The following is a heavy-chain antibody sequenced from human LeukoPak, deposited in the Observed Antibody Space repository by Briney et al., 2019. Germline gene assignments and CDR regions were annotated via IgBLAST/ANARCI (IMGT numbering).Heavy chain of an antibody. D-gene: IGHD5-24*01. CDR2: IYNSGST. J-gene: IGHJ6*03. CDR3: ARDANDGYGGYMDV. Sequence: PSQTLSLTCTVSGDSIPSAGYFWNWIRQHPGKGLEWIGYIYNSGSTSYNPSLKSRISISIDTSKNQFSLRLSSVTAADTAVYYWARDANDGYGGYMDVWGQGPRSPSP. CDR1: GDSIPSAGYF. V-gene: IGHV4-31*03.